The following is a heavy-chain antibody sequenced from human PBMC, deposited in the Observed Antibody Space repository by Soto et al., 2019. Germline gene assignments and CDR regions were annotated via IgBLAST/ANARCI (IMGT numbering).Heavy chain of an antibody. Sequence: GGSLRLSCAASGFTFSSYSMNWVRQAPGKGLEWVSFISSTSNYIYYADSLKGRVTISRDNARSLLYLQMSSLRAEDTGVYFCVRECRWPPQWLAPGCFDNWGQGTLVTVSS. J-gene: IGHJ4*02. V-gene: IGHV3-21*06. CDR3: VRECRWPPQWLAPGCFDN. D-gene: IGHD6-19*01. CDR1: GFTFSSYS. CDR2: ISSTSNYI.